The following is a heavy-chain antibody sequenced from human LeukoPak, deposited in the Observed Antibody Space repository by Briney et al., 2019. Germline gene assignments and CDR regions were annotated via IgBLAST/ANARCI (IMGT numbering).Heavy chain of an antibody. CDR1: GYSFTNYW. V-gene: IGHV5-51*01. Sequence: GESLKISCKGSGYSFTNYWIGWVRQMPGKGLEWMGIIYPGDSDTKYSPSFQGQVTISADKSISTAYLQWSSLKASDTAMYYCARLSSSSLNAFDIWGQGTMVTVSS. CDR2: IYPGDSDT. D-gene: IGHD6-13*01. J-gene: IGHJ3*02. CDR3: ARLSSSSLNAFDI.